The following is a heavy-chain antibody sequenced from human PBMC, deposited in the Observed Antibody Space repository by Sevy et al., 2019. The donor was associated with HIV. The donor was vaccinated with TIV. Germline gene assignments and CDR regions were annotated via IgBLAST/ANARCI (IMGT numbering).Heavy chain of an antibody. V-gene: IGHV3-30-3*01. J-gene: IGHJ3*02. D-gene: IGHD1-26*01. CDR3: ARDRYSGSSRLRTAFDI. CDR2: ISYDGSNK. Sequence: GGCLRLSCAASGFTFSSYAMHWVRQAPGKGLEWVAVISYDGSNKYYADSVKGRFTISRDNSKNTLYLQMNSLRAEDTAVYYCARDRYSGSSRLRTAFDIWGQGTMVTVSS. CDR1: GFTFSSYA.